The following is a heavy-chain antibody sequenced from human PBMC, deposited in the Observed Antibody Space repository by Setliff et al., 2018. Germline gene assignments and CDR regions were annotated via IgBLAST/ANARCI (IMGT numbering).Heavy chain of an antibody. Sequence: GASVKVSCKDSGYTFSTYGISWVRQAPGQGLEWMGWISAYNGNTNYAQRFQGRVTMTTDTSTSTAYMELRSLRSDDTAVYYCASRATYYNFWSGYYLYWGQGTLVTVSS. D-gene: IGHD3-3*01. J-gene: IGHJ4*02. CDR2: ISAYNGNT. CDR1: GYTFSTYG. CDR3: ASRATYYNFWSGYYLY. V-gene: IGHV1-18*01.